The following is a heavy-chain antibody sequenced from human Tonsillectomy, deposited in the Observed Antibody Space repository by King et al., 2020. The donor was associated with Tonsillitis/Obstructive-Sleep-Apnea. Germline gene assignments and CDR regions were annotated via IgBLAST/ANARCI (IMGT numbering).Heavy chain of an antibody. V-gene: IGHV4-59*08. CDR1: GGSISGYY. CDR3: ARHNTPYYYHYDMDV. J-gene: IGHJ6*02. Sequence: QLQESGPGLVKPSETLSLTCTVSGGSISGYYWSWIRQPQGKGLEWIGNIYYSGSTNYNPSLKSRVTISVDTSKNQFSLKLSPVTAADTAVYFCARHNTPYYYHYDMDVWGQGTTVTVSS. CDR2: IYYSGST.